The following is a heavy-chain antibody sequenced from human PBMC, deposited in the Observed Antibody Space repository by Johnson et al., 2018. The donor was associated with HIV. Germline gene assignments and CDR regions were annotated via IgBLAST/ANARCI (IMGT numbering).Heavy chain of an antibody. V-gene: IGHV3-15*07. CDR1: GFTFDDYA. Sequence: MLLVESGGGLVQPGRSLRLSCAASGFTFDDYAMHWVRQAPGKGLEWVSRIKSKTDGGTTDYAAPVKGRFTISRDDSKNTLYLQLNSLRAEDTSLYYCAKTTRGNWGSCFDIWGQGTLVAVSS. CDR2: IKSKTDGGTT. CDR3: AKTTRGNWGSCFDI. J-gene: IGHJ3*02. D-gene: IGHD7-27*01.